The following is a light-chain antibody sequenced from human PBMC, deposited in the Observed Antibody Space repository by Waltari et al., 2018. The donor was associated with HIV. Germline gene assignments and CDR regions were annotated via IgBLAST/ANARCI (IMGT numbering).Light chain of an antibody. V-gene: IGLV1-47*01. CDR1: SFTLGRTF. J-gene: IGLJ1*01. CDR2: RDN. CDR3: AAWDDSLRGSYV. Sequence: QSVLTQPPSASGTPGQRVIISFSGSSFTLGRTFVSCYQQLPGTAPKVLIFRDNQRPSGVPDRFSGSKSGASASLAISGLRSEDEADYYCAAWDDSLRGSYVFGPGTKVTVL.